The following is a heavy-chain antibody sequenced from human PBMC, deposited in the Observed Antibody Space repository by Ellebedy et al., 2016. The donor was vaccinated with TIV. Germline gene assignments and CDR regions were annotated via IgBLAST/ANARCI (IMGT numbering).Heavy chain of an antibody. CDR1: GFSFSNYD. CDR2: IGGNGGGT. D-gene: IGHD1-14*01. J-gene: IGHJ4*02. CDR3: AKGRSGTYIHHAFDY. Sequence: PGGSLRLSCAASGFSFSNYDMSWVRHTPGKGLQWVSTIGGNGGGTFYADSVKGRFTISRDGSRKTVYLQMNSLRADDTAIYYCAKGRSGTYIHHAFDYWGQGTLVTVSS. V-gene: IGHV3-23*01.